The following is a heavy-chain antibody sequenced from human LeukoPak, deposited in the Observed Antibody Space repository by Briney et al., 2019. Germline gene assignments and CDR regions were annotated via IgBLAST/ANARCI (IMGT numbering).Heavy chain of an antibody. CDR1: GFTFSSYA. D-gene: IGHD6-13*01. CDR2: ISGSGGNT. V-gene: IGHV3-23*01. J-gene: IGHJ4*02. CDR3: AKDQRQLGGFDY. Sequence: PGGSLRLSCAASGFTFSSYAMSWVRQAPGKGLEWVSAISGSGGNTYYADSVKGRFTISRDNSKNTLYLQMNSLRAEDTAVYYCAKDQRQLGGFDYWGQGTLVTVSS.